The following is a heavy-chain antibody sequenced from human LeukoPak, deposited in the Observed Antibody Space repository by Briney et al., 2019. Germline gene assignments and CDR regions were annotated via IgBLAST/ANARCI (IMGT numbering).Heavy chain of an antibody. CDR3: ACSGPYSNGGVMYDY. CDR2: IYSGGGT. J-gene: IGHJ4*02. CDR1: GFTVSSKY. D-gene: IGHD3-16*01. V-gene: IGHV3-66*01. Sequence: GGSLRLSCAASGFTVSSKYMSWVRQAPGRGLEWVSVIYSGGGTSYADSVKGRFTISRDTSKNSLYLQMNSLRADDTAVYYCACSGPYSNGGVMYDYWGQGTLVTVSS.